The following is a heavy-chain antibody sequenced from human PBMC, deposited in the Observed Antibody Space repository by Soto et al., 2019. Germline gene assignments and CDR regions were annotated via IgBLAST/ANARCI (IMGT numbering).Heavy chain of an antibody. CDR3: ARHHGPTTSENWFDP. Sequence: QGHLVQSGVEVKTPGASVKVSCQASGYTFFTYDISWVRQAPGQGLEWMGWISTYSGDTKYAQKFQGRVTMTTDTSTTTAYLELRSLRSDDTSVYYCARHHGPTTSENWFDPWGQAPLVTVSS. CDR2: ISTYSGDT. CDR1: GYTFFTYD. V-gene: IGHV1-18*01. J-gene: IGHJ5*02. D-gene: IGHD5-12*01.